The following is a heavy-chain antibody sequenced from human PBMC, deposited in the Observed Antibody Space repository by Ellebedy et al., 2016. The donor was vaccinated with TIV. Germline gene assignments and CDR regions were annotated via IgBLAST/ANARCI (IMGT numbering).Heavy chain of an antibody. J-gene: IGHJ4*02. CDR1: GFNFAGHA. D-gene: IGHD6-13*01. CDR3: ASETAGWIDN. CDR2: IRWNSDTI. Sequence: GGSLRLXXAASGFNFAGHAMHWVRQAPGKGLEWVSRIRWNSDTIGYADSVKGRFTISRDNAKDSLYLEMNSLRAEDTAFYYCASETAGWIDNWGQGTLVTVSS. V-gene: IGHV3-9*01.